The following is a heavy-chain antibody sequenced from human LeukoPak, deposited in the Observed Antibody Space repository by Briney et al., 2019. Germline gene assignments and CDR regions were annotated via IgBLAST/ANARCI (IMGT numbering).Heavy chain of an antibody. D-gene: IGHD6-19*01. CDR3: ARHRQSSVWAAIVDY. Sequence: GESLKISCKGFGYSFTSYWIGWVRQMPGKGLEWMGIVHPTDSDTRYSPSFHGQVTISADKSTSTTFLHWSSLKASDTAMYYCARHRQSSVWAAIVDYWGQGALLTVSS. J-gene: IGHJ4*02. CDR2: VHPTDSDT. CDR1: GYSFTSYW. V-gene: IGHV5-51*01.